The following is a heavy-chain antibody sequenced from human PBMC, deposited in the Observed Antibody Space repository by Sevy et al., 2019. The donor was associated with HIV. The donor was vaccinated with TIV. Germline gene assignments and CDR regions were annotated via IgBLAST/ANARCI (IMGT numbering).Heavy chain of an antibody. CDR3: AGENAWGRGYS. V-gene: IGHV4-59*08. D-gene: IGHD1-26*01. CDR2: IYYNGHI. CDR1: GGSITSLY. Sequence: SEALSLTCTVSGGSITSLYWNWLRQPPGKGLEWIANIYYNGHINYNPSLKSRVTLSLDTSKNQFSLRLSSVTAADTARYYCAGENAWGRGYSWGQGTPVTVSS. J-gene: IGHJ4*02.